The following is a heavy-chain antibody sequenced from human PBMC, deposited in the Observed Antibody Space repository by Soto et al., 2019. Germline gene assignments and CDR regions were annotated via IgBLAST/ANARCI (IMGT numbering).Heavy chain of an antibody. CDR2: IFSNDEK. V-gene: IGHV2-26*01. Sequence: SGPTLVNPTETLTLTCTVSGFSLSNARMGVSWIRQPPGKALEWLAHIFSNDEKSYSTSLKSRLTISKDTSKSQVVLTMTNMEPVDTAIDYCARIRSTLRYFAWLEARLPMTSPHTIDYWGQGTLVTVSS. D-gene: IGHD3-9*01. CDR1: GFSLSNARMG. J-gene: IGHJ4*02. CDR3: ARIRSTLRYFAWLEARLPMTSPHTIDY.